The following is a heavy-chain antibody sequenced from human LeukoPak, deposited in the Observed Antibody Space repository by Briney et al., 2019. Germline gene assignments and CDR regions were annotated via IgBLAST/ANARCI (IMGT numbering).Heavy chain of an antibody. J-gene: IGHJ4*02. V-gene: IGHV3-23*01. CDR2: ISGSGDST. Sequence: GGSLRLSCAASGFTLSSYAMSWVRQAPGKGLEWVSGISGSGDSTYYAASVKGRFTISRSTSKNTLCLQVNSLRAEDTATYYCAKDKLISYSSPPYFFDHWGQGSLVTVSS. CDR3: AKDKLISYSSPPYFFDH. CDR1: GFTLSSYA. D-gene: IGHD6-13*01.